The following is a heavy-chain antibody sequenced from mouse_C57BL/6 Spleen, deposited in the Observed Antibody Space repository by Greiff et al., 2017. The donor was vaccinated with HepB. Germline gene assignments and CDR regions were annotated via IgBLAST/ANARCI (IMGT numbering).Heavy chain of an antibody. V-gene: IGHV5-4*01. CDR2: ISDGGSYT. CDR1: GFTFSSYA. J-gene: IGHJ2*01. Sequence: EVQVVESGGGLVKPGGSLKLSCAASGFTFSSYAMSWVRQTPEKRLEWVATISDGGSYTYYPDNVKGRFTISRDNAKNNLYLQMSHLKSEDTAMYYCARGGGGGFDYWGQGTTLTVSS. CDR3: ARGGGGGFDY.